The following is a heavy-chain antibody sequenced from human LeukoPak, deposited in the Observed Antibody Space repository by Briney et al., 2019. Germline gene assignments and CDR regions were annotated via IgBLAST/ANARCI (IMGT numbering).Heavy chain of an antibody. Sequence: PGGSLRLSCAASGFTFSTSGMTWVRQAPGKGLEWVAVIWSDGSEKRYADSVKGRFTISRDNSKSTLYLQMNSLRAEDTAVYYCVSGSVTSGYYFYWGQGTLVTVSS. CDR2: IWSDGSEK. J-gene: IGHJ4*02. CDR3: VSGSVTSGYYFY. V-gene: IGHV3-33*03. D-gene: IGHD3-22*01. CDR1: GFTFSTSG.